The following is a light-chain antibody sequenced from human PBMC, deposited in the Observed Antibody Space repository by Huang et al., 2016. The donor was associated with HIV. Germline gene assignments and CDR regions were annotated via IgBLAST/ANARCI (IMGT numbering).Light chain of an antibody. CDR2: RTS. J-gene: IGKJ1*01. V-gene: IGKV1-5*03. CDR1: QNIGTW. Sequence: DIQMTQSPSNLSSSVRDRVISTCRASQNIGTWWAWYEQKSGTPPKVGIERTSNLVGGVPSRFSGSGSGTEFSLTINNLEPEDFAIYYCQQYAGYPWTFGQGTKVEIK. CDR3: QQYAGYPWT.